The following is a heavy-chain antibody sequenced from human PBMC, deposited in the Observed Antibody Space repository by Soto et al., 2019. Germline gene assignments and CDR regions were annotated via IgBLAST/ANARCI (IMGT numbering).Heavy chain of an antibody. Sequence: EVLVVESGGGLVQPGGSPRLSCAASGFTFSGFWMTWVRQAPGKGLQWVATTKPDGSENFYVDSVKGRFTISRDNAKNLFFLQMNSLRAEDTAVYYCARESTWSFDYWGQGSLVTVSS. CDR1: GFTFSGFW. CDR3: ARESTWSFDY. V-gene: IGHV3-7*01. D-gene: IGHD3-16*01. CDR2: TKPDGSEN. J-gene: IGHJ4*02.